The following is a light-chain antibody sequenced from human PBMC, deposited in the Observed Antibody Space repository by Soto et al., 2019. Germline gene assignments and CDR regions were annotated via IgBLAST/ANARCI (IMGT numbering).Light chain of an antibody. CDR3: GSYTSSSTLLYV. J-gene: IGLJ1*01. CDR2: DVS. V-gene: IGLV2-14*01. CDR1: SSDVGGYNY. Sequence: QSALTQPASVSGSPGQSITISCTGTSSDVGGYNYVSWYQQHPGKAPKLMICDVSNRPSGVSNRFSGSKPGNTASLTISGLQAEDEADYYCGSYTSSSTLLYVFGTGTKLTVL.